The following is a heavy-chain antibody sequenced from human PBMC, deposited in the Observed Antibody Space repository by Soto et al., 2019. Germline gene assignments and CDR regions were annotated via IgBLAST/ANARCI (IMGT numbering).Heavy chain of an antibody. CDR2: INHSGST. D-gene: IGHD5-18*01. CDR3: ARAGGYSYGRRNPVSPFDY. Sequence: PSETLSLTCAVYGGSFSGYYWSWIRQPPGKGLEWIGEINHSGSTNYNPSLKSRVTISVDTSKNQFSLKLSSVTAADTAVYYCARAGGYSYGRRNPVSPFDYWGQGTLVTVSS. CDR1: GGSFSGYY. J-gene: IGHJ4*02. V-gene: IGHV4-34*01.